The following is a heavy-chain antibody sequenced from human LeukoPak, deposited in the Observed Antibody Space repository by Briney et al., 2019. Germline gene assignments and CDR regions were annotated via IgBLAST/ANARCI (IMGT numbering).Heavy chain of an antibody. J-gene: IGHJ4*02. V-gene: IGHV3-23*01. CDR2: ISGSGGST. Sequence: HPGGSLRLSCAASGFTFSSYAMSWVRQAPGKGLERVSAISGSGGSTYYADSVKGRFTISRDNSKNTLYLQMNSLRAEDTAVYYCAKEPYLWDSSGSHFDYWGQGTLVTVSS. CDR3: AKEPYLWDSSGSHFDY. D-gene: IGHD3-22*01. CDR1: GFTFSSYA.